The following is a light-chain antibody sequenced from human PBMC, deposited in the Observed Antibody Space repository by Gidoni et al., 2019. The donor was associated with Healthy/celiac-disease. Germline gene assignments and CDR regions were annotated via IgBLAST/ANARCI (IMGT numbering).Light chain of an antibody. Sequence: SSELTQDPAVSVALGQTVRITCQGDSLRSYYASWYQQKPGQAPVLVIYGKNNRPSGIPDRFSGSSSGNTASLTITGAQAEDEADYYCNSRDSSGNLVFGTGTTVTVL. J-gene: IGLJ1*01. CDR2: GKN. CDR3: NSRDSSGNLV. CDR1: SLRSYY. V-gene: IGLV3-19*01.